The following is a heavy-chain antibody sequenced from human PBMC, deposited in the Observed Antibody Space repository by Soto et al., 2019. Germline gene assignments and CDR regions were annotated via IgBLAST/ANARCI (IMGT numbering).Heavy chain of an antibody. D-gene: IGHD3-3*01. J-gene: IGHJ5*02. V-gene: IGHV4-30-4*01. CDR3: ARVGRKSGDYTPGWFDP. CDR2: IYYSGTT. CDR1: GASITSGDYY. Sequence: SETLSLTCSVSGASITSGDYYWSWIRQPPGGGLEWIGYIYYSGTTYYNPSLESRLSMSVDTSKNQFSLRLHSVTAADTAVYFCARVGRKSGDYTPGWFDPWGQGSLVTVSS.